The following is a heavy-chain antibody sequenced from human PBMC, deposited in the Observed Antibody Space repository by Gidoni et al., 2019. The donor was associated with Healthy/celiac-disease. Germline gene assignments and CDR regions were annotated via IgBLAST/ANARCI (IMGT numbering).Heavy chain of an antibody. J-gene: IGHJ6*02. Sequence: EVQLVESGGGLVQPGRSLRLSCAASGFTFDDYAMHWVRQAPGKGLGWVAGSSWNSGSIGYADSVKGRFTISRDNAKNSLYLQMNSMRAEDTALYYCAKDDPPNVLRYFDWLSPSMDVWGQGTTVTVSS. V-gene: IGHV3-9*01. CDR2: SSWNSGSI. D-gene: IGHD3-9*01. CDR1: GFTFDDYA. CDR3: AKDDPPNVLRYFDWLSPSMDV.